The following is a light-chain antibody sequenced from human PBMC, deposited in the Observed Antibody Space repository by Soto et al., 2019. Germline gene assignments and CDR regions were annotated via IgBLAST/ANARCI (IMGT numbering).Light chain of an antibody. CDR1: QSLLHSTGNNY. J-gene: IGKJ5*01. CDR3: LQSLQTPPP. V-gene: IGKV2-28*01. CDR2: LGS. Sequence: DIVMTQSPLSLPVTPGEPAAISCRTSQSLLHSTGNNYLNWYLQKPGQSPQLLIYLGSNRASGVPYRFSGSGSGTDFTLKINRVEAEDVGVYYCLQSLQTPPPFGQGTRLEIK.